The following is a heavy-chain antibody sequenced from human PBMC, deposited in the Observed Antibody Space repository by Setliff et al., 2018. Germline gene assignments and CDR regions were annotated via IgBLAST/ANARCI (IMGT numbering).Heavy chain of an antibody. D-gene: IGHD3-22*01. Sequence: PSETLSLTCAVFGDFFTGHYWSWIRQSPGKGLEWIAEITHSGNTNYNPSPSLRSRFTISRDNSRDTVFLQMNNVRTEDTALYYCARGEKYYSDSSGYSLDFWGQGTLVTVSS. CDR2: ITHSGNT. J-gene: IGHJ4*02. CDR1: GDFFTGHY. CDR3: ARGEKYYSDSSGYSLDF. V-gene: IGHV4-34*01.